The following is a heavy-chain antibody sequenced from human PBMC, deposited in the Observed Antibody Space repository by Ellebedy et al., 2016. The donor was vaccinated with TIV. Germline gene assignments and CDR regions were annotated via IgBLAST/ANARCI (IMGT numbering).Heavy chain of an antibody. CDR3: ARDKGRPAATLDV. CDR1: GFTFSSYA. J-gene: IGHJ6*02. Sequence: GESLKISCAASGFTFSSYAMSWVRQAPGKGLEWVSAISGSGVGTYYADSVKGRFTISRDNSMNTLHLQMNSLRVDDTAIYYCARDKGRPAATLDVWGQGTTVTVSS. V-gene: IGHV3-23*01. CDR2: ISGSGVGT. D-gene: IGHD2-15*01.